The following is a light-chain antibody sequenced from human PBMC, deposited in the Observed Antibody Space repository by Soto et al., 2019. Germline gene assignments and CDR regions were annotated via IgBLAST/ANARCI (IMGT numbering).Light chain of an antibody. Sequence: QSVLTQPAFVSGSPGQSITISCTGTSRDVGGYNYVSWYQHHPGKAPKLMMFDVSNRPSGVSNRFSGSKSGNTASLTISGLQAEDEADYYCSSYTASSTYVFGTGT. CDR3: SSYTASSTYV. V-gene: IGLV2-14*03. CDR1: SRDVGGYNY. J-gene: IGLJ1*01. CDR2: DVS.